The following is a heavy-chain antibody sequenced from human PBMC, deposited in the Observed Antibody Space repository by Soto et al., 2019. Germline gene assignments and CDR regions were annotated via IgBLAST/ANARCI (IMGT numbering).Heavy chain of an antibody. CDR2: IPYDGSNK. V-gene: IGHV3-30*18. CDR3: AKDEARYQLDY. J-gene: IGHJ4*02. CDR1: GFTFSSYG. D-gene: IGHD2-2*01. Sequence: GGSLRLSCAASGFTFSSYGMHWVRQAPGKGLEWVAVIPYDGSNKYYADSVKGRFTISRDNSKNTLYLQMNSLRAEDTAVYYCAKDEARYQLDYWGQGTLVTVSS.